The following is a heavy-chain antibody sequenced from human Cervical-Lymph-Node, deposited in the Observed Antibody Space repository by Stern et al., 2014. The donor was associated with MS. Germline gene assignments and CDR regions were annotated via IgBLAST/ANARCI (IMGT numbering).Heavy chain of an antibody. CDR1: GFSFSDYY. V-gene: IGHV3-11*05. J-gene: IGHJ4*02. CDR2: ISDSGLYT. D-gene: IGHD1-1*01. Sequence: VQLVESGGDLVKPGGSLRLSCAASGFSFSDYYMSWIRQSPGRGLEWNSHISDSGLYTQYADSVKGRFTISRDNAMDSLFLQMNSLRAEDTAIYYCARDQRGRNGEPLAGTGDYWGQGVLVTVSS. CDR3: ARDQRGRNGEPLAGTGDY.